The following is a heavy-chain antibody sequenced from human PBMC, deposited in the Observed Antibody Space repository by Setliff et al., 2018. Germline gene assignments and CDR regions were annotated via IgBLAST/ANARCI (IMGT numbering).Heavy chain of an antibody. CDR1: GASISSGTYY. Sequence: SETLSLTCTVSGASISSGTYYWAWIRQPPGKGLEWIGTIYDSGTTYYNPSLKSRVTISVDTSKNQFSLRLSSVTAADTAVYYCAICRYQVPYNYWGQGSLVTVSS. CDR3: AICRYQVPYNY. D-gene: IGHD2-2*01. V-gene: IGHV4-39*01. J-gene: IGHJ4*02. CDR2: IYDSGTT.